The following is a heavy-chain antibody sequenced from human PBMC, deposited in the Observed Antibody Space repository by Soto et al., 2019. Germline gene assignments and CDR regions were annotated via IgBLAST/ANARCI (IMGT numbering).Heavy chain of an antibody. Sequence: EVQLVESGGCLVKPGGSLRLSCAASGFTFSSYSMNWVRQAPGKGLEWVSSISSSSTYIYYADSVKGRFTISRDNAKNSLYLQMNSLRAEDTALYYCAVIGVVAATHWFDPWGQGTLVTVSS. CDR3: AVIGVVAATHWFDP. V-gene: IGHV3-21*01. CDR1: GFTFSSYS. J-gene: IGHJ5*02. CDR2: ISSSSTYI. D-gene: IGHD2-15*01.